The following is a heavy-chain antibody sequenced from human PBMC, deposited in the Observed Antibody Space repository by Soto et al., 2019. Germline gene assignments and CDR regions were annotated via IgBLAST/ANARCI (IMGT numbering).Heavy chain of an antibody. J-gene: IGHJ6*02. CDR1: GGSMSSYY. CDR2: IYYSGST. V-gene: IGHV4-59*01. Sequence: TCSVSGGSMSSYYWSWIRQPPGKGLEWIGYIYYSGSTNYNPSLKSRVTISVDTSKNQFSLKLSSVTAADTAVYYCARDLRRIKGHYYYYYGMDVWGQGTTVTVSS. CDR3: ARDLRRIKGHYYYYYGMDV. D-gene: IGHD2-15*01.